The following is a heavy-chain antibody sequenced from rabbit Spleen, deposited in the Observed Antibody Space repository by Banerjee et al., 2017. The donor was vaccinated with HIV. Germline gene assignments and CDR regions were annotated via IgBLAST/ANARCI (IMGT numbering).Heavy chain of an antibody. CDR3: ARDAGTSFSTYGMDL. CDR1: GFSFSNNYW. CDR2: IDPVFGAT. Sequence: QQQLVESGGGLVKPGASLTLTCTASGFSFSNNYWICWVRQAPGKGLEWIGCIDPVFGATYYASWAKGRFTISKTSSTTVTLQMTSLTVADTATYFCARDAGTSFSTYGMDLWGPGTLVTVS. J-gene: IGHJ6*01. D-gene: IGHD8-1*01. V-gene: IGHV1S45*01.